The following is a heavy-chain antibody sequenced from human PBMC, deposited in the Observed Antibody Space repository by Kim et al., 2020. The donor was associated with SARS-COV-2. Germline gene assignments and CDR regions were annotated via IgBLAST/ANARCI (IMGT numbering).Heavy chain of an antibody. CDR1: GGSINNFL. Sequence: SETLSLTCSVSGGSINNFLWNWIRESPGKGLEWIGYISSSGSTNYNPSLKSRVTISLDTSKKQLSLKLKTVPASDTAVYYCARQGYSAWTKYFYAMDVWGQGTTVTVSS. CDR2: ISSSGST. J-gene: IGHJ6*02. CDR3: ARQGYSAWTKYFYAMDV. D-gene: IGHD3-22*01. V-gene: IGHV4-59*13.